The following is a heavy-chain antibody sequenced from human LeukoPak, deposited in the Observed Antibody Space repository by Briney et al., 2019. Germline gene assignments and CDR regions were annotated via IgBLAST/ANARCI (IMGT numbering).Heavy chain of an antibody. CDR1: GGSISSSSYY. J-gene: IGHJ4*02. Sequence: SETLSLTCTVSGGSISSSSYYWGWIRQPPGKGPEWIGSIYYSGSTYYNPSLKSRVTISIDTSKNQFSLKLTSVTVADTAVYYCATCHRRTYGDYGGEYDNWGQGTLVSVSS. CDR3: ATCHRRTYGDYGGEYDN. CDR2: IYYSGST. D-gene: IGHD4-17*01. V-gene: IGHV4-39*07.